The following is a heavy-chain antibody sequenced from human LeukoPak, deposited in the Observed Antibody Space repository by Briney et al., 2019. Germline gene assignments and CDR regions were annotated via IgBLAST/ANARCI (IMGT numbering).Heavy chain of an antibody. Sequence: VGSLRLSCAASGFTFSSYAMTWVRQAPGKGLEWVSTISGSGGSTYYADSVRGRFTISRDNSKNTLYLQMNSLRAEDTAVYFCAPLVVVTAIQLDYWGQGTLVTVSS. J-gene: IGHJ4*02. V-gene: IGHV3-23*01. CDR1: GFTFSSYA. CDR3: APLVVVTAIQLDY. CDR2: ISGSGGST. D-gene: IGHD2-21*02.